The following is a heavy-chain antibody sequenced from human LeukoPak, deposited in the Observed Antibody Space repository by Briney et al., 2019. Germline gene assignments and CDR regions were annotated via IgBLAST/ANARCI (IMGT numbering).Heavy chain of an antibody. CDR1: GGSISSNNYY. J-gene: IGHJ3*02. CDR2: IYYSGST. Sequence: SSETLSLTCTVSGGSISSNNYYWSWIRQPPGKGLEWIGYIYYSGSTSYNPSLKSRLTISVDTSKNQFSLKLSSVTAADTAVYYCAHFPGEGDPFDIWGQGTMVTVSS. D-gene: IGHD3-16*01. CDR3: AHFPGEGDPFDI. V-gene: IGHV4-30-4*01.